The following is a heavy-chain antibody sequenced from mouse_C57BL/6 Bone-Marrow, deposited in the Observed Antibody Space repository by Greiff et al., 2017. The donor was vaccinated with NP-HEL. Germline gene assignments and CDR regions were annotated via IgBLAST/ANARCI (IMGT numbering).Heavy chain of an antibody. V-gene: IGHV1-82*01. Sequence: QVQLKESGPELVKPGASVKISCKASGYAFSSSWMIWVKQRPGKGLEWIGRIYPGDGDTNYNGKFKGKATLTADKSSSTAYMQLSSLTSEDSAVYFCARPYGSSWGQGTTLTVSS. CDR3: ARPYGSS. J-gene: IGHJ2*01. D-gene: IGHD1-1*01. CDR2: IYPGDGDT. CDR1: GYAFSSSW.